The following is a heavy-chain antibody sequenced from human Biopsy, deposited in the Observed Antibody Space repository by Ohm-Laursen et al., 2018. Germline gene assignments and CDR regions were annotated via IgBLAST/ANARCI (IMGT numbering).Heavy chain of an antibody. V-gene: IGHV1-46*01. CDR3: AIFEGYSDDNLDYEHYGMDV. J-gene: IGHJ6*02. CDR2: ISPSGGGT. D-gene: IGHD1-26*01. CDR1: EFSFSRYD. Sequence: SVKVSCKGSEFSFSRYDMHRVRQAPGRGLEWMGIISPSGGGTMDTQKFQDRLTMTRDTSTSTVHMELKSLKSEDTAVYYCAIFEGYSDDNLDYEHYGMDVWGQGTTVTVSS.